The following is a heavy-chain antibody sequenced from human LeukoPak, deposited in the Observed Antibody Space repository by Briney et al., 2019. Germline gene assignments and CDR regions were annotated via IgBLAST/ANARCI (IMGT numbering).Heavy chain of an antibody. CDR1: GFTFDDYA. CDR3: AKAPGMREPRSFDI. Sequence: GGSLRLSCAASGFTFDDYAMHWVRQAPGKGLEWVSGISWNSGSIGYADSVKGRFTISRDNAKNSLYLQMNSLRAEDTAVYYCAKAPGMREPRSFDIWGQGTMVTVSS. V-gene: IGHV3-9*01. J-gene: IGHJ3*02. D-gene: IGHD2-2*01. CDR2: ISWNSGSI.